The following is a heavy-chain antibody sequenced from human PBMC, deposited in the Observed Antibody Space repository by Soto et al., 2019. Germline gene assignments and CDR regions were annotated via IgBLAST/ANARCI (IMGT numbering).Heavy chain of an antibody. Sequence: GGSLRLSCAASGFTFSSYAMNWVRQAPGKGLEWVSVISGSGDSTYYADSVKGRFTISRDNSKNTLYLQMNSLRTEDTAVFYCARRGPGTYFDYWGQGTLVTVSS. CDR1: GFTFSSYA. CDR3: ARRGPGTYFDY. D-gene: IGHD6-13*01. CDR2: ISGSGDST. J-gene: IGHJ4*02. V-gene: IGHV3-23*01.